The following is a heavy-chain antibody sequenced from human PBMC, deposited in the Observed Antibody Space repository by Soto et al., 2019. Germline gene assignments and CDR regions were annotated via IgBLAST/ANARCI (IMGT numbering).Heavy chain of an antibody. D-gene: IGHD3-3*01. CDR3: AREIKFWSGYNHYYYGMDV. J-gene: IGHJ6*02. CDR2: IKQDGSEK. CDR1: GFTFSSYW. Sequence: GGSLRLSCAASGFTFSSYWMSWVRQAPGKGLEWVANIKQDGSEKYYVDSVKGRFTISRDNAKNSLYLQMNSLRAEGTAVYYCAREIKFWSGYNHYYYGMDVWGQGTTVTVSS. V-gene: IGHV3-7*03.